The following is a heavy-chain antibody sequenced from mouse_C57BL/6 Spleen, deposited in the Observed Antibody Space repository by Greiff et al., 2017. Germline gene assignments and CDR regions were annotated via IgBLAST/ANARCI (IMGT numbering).Heavy chain of an antibody. CDR2: INPNNGGT. CDR1: GYTFTDYN. J-gene: IGHJ3*01. CDR3: ARSEGAWFAY. Sequence: VQLQQSGPELVKPGASVKMSCKASGYTFTDYNMHWVKQSHGKSLEWIGYINPNNGGTSYNQKFKCKATLTVNKSSSTADMGLRSLTSEDSAVYFCARSEGAWFAYWGQGALVTVSA. V-gene: IGHV1-22*01.